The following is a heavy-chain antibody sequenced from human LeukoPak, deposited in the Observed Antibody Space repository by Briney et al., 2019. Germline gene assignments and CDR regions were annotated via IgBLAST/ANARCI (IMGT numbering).Heavy chain of an antibody. CDR1: GFTFSSYA. V-gene: IGHV3-23*01. Sequence: PGGSLRLSCAASGFTFSSYAMSWVRQAPGKGLEWVSAISGSGGSTYYADSVKGRFTISRDNSKNTLYLQMNSLRAEDTAVYYCAKEVNGGQDWYYDILTGYWSPYMDVWGKGTTVTVSS. CDR2: ISGSGGST. CDR3: AKEVNGGQDWYYDILTGYWSPYMDV. D-gene: IGHD3-9*01. J-gene: IGHJ6*03.